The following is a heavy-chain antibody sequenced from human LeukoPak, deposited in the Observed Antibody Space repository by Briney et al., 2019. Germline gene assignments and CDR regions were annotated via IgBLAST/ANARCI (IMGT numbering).Heavy chain of an antibody. V-gene: IGHV3-21*03. CDR1: GVTICSLA. CDR2: SSNRSDTK. D-gene: IGHD3-10*01. J-gene: IGHJ4*02. Sequence: PGGALRRSSAASGVTICSLAAHWVVRAPGEGGEGGSSSSNRSDTKYYAHPMKRRFTISKDSAMNSVSLQINSLQAEDTAVYYCVVQITYGELADPDFWREAVQVTVSS. CDR3: VVQITYGELADPDF.